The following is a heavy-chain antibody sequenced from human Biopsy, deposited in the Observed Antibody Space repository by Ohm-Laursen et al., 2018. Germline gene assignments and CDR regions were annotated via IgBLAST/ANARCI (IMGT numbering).Heavy chain of an antibody. V-gene: IGHV1-69*06. CDR2: NIPILGTG. CDR3: ATKLTGYFHH. D-gene: IGHD3-9*01. Sequence: SVTVSCKAPAGTFSNYGVNWVRQAPGHGLEWLGGNIPILGTGNYAQKFQDRVTVAADTSTSTATMELRSLRSDDTAVYYCATKLTGYFHHWGQGTLVIVSS. CDR1: AGTFSNYG. J-gene: IGHJ1*01.